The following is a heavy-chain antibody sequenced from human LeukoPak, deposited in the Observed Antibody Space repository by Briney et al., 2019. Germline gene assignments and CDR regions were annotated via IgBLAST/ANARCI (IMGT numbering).Heavy chain of an antibody. J-gene: IGHJ4*02. CDR3: ARFSYCSGGSCYSFFDY. V-gene: IGHV1-3*01. D-gene: IGHD2-15*01. Sequence: ASVKVSCKASGYTFTSYAMHWVRQAPGQRLEWMGWINAGNGNTKYSQKFQGRVTITRDTSASTAYMELSSLRSEDTAVYYCARFSYCSGGSCYSFFDYWGQGTLVTVSS. CDR1: GYTFTSYA. CDR2: INAGNGNT.